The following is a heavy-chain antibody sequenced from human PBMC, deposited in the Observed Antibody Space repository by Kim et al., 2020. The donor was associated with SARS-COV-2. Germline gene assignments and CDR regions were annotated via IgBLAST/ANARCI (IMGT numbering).Heavy chain of an antibody. J-gene: IGHJ6*02. CDR3: ARDEYYYDSSGSYYGMDV. Sequence: GGSLRLSCAASGFTFSSYNMNWVRQAPGKGLEWVSYISRSSNTIYYADSVNGRFTISRDNAKNSLYLQMNSLRDEDTAVYYCARDEYYYDSSGSYYGMDVWGQGTTVTVSS. D-gene: IGHD3-22*01. CDR1: GFTFSSYN. V-gene: IGHV3-48*02. CDR2: ISRSSNTI.